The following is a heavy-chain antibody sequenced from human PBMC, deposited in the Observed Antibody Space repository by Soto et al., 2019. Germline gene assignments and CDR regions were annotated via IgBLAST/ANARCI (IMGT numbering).Heavy chain of an antibody. CDR3: ARGRVITIFGVVTMYYFDY. CDR2: INHSGST. CDR1: GGSFSGYY. Sequence: SETLSLTCAVYGGSFSGYYWSWIRQPPGKGLEWTGEINHSGSTNYNPSLKSRVTISVDTSKNQFSLKLSSVTAADTAVYYCARGRVITIFGVVTMYYFDYWGQGTLVTVSS. J-gene: IGHJ4*02. V-gene: IGHV4-34*01. D-gene: IGHD3-3*01.